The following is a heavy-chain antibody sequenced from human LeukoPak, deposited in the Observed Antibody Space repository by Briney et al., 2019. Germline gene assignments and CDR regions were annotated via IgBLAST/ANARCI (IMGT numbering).Heavy chain of an antibody. CDR2: ISGSGTST. Sequence: PGGSLRLSSAASGFTFSSYAMSWARQTPGKGLEWVSAISGSGTSTYYADSVKGRFTISRDNSRNTLYLQMNSLRAEDTAVYYCANRVRQYFQHWGQGTLVTVSS. V-gene: IGHV3-23*01. J-gene: IGHJ1*01. CDR3: ANRVRQYFQH. D-gene: IGHD3-10*01. CDR1: GFTFSSYA.